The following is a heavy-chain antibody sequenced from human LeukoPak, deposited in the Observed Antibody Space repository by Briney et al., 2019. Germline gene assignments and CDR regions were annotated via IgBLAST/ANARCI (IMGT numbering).Heavy chain of an antibody. J-gene: IGHJ4*02. D-gene: IGHD3-16*01. CDR3: ARDSDTLYDYVWGTVDY. Sequence: GGSLRLSCAASGFTFSSYSMNWVRQAPGKGLEWVSSISSSSSYIYYADSVKGRFTISRDNAKNSLYLQMNSLRAEDTAVYYCARDSDTLYDYVWGTVDYWGQGTLVTVSS. V-gene: IGHV3-21*01. CDR2: ISSSSSYI. CDR1: GFTFSSYS.